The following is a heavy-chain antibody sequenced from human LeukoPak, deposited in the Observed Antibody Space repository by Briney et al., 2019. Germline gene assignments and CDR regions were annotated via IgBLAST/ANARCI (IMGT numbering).Heavy chain of an antibody. Sequence: SETLSLTCTVSGGSISSGSYYWRWIRQPAGKGPEWIGNIYHSGSTYYNPSLKSRITISIDTSKNQFSLKLSSVTAADTAVYYCARAYSSSWYLNWFDPWGQGALVTVSS. D-gene: IGHD6-13*01. CDR3: ARAYSSSWYLNWFDP. J-gene: IGHJ5*02. CDR2: IYHSGST. V-gene: IGHV4-39*07. CDR1: GGSISSGSYY.